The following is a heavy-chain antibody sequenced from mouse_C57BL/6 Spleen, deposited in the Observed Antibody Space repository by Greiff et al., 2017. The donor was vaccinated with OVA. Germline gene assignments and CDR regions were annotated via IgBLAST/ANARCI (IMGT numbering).Heavy chain of an antibody. V-gene: IGHV1-64*01. D-gene: IGHD4-1*01. Sequence: VQGVESGAELVKPGASVKLSCKASGYTFTSYWMHWVKQRPGQGLEWIGMIHPNSGSTNYNEKFKSKATLTVDKSSSTAYMQLSSLTSEDSAVYYCARRLANFDYWGQGTTLTVSS. CDR2: IHPNSGST. CDR1: GYTFTSYW. J-gene: IGHJ2*01. CDR3: ARRLANFDY.